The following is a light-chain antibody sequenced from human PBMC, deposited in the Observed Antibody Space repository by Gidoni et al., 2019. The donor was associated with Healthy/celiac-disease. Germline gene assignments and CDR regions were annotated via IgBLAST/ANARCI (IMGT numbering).Light chain of an antibody. V-gene: IGLV3-1*01. Sequence: SYELTQPHSVSVSPGQTPSITCSGDKLGDKYACWYQQKPGQSPVLVIYQDSKLPSGIPERFSGSNSGNTAALTISGTQAMDEADYYCQAWDSSTAVFGGGTKLTV. CDR1: KLGDKY. CDR3: QAWDSSTAV. J-gene: IGLJ2*01. CDR2: QDS.